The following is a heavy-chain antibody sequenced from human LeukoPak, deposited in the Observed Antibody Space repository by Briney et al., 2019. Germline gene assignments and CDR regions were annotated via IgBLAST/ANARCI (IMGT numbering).Heavy chain of an antibody. Sequence: GSLRLSCAASGFTFSNAWLSWVRPAPGEGLEWVARIKSKTDGGTTDYATPVKGRFTISRDDSENTLSLQMNSLKIEDTGVYYCAHWFAPWGQGTLVTVSS. CDR3: AHWFAP. J-gene: IGHJ5*02. V-gene: IGHV3-15*01. CDR1: GFTFSNAW. CDR2: IKSKTDGGTT.